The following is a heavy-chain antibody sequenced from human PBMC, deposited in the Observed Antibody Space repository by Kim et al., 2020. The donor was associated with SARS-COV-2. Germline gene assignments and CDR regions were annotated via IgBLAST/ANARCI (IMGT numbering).Heavy chain of an antibody. CDR3: ARGGDYGDPPLI. J-gene: IGHJ3*02. D-gene: IGHD4-17*01. Sequence: NDTPSHKSRVTISVDPSKNQFALKLSSVTAAGTAVYYCARGGDYGDPPLIWGQGTMVTVSS. V-gene: IGHV4-34*01.